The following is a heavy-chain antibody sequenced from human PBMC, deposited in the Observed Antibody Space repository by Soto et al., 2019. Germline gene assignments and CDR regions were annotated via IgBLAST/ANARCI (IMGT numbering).Heavy chain of an antibody. CDR3: ARNEQLVPDAFDI. V-gene: IGHV1-69*13. Sequence: ASVKVSCKASGGTFSSYAISWVRQAPGQGLEWMGGIIPIFGTANYAQKFQGRVTITADESTSTAYMELSSLRSEDTAVYYCARNEQLVPDAFDIWGQGAMVTVSS. J-gene: IGHJ3*02. CDR1: GGTFSSYA. D-gene: IGHD6-6*01. CDR2: IIPIFGTA.